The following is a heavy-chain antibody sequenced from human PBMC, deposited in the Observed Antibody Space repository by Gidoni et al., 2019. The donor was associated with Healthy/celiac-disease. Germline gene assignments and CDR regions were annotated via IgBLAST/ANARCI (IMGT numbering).Heavy chain of an antibody. J-gene: IGHJ2*01. CDR3: AREYTYYYDSSGPAPHDHWYFDL. V-gene: IGHV3-21*01. CDR2: ISSSSSYI. D-gene: IGHD3-22*01. Sequence: LEWVSSISSSSSYIYYADSVKGRFTISRDNAKNSLYLQMNSLRAEDTAVYYCAREYTYYYDSSGPAPHDHWYFDLWGRGTLVTVSS.